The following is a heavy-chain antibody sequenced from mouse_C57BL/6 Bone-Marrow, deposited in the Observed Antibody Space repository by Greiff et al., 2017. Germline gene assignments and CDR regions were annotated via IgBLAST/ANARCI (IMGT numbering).Heavy chain of an antibody. CDR2: IRNKANNHAT. CDR1: GFTFSDAW. D-gene: IGHD2-2*01. J-gene: IGHJ3*01. CDR3: TRSAYGYDVWFAY. V-gene: IGHV6-6*01. Sequence: EVKLVESGGGLVQPGRSMKLSCAASGFTFSDAWMDWVRQSPEKGLELVAEIRNKANNHATYYAESVKGRFTISRDDYKSSVYLQMNSLRAEYTGIYYCTRSAYGYDVWFAYWGQGTLVTVSA.